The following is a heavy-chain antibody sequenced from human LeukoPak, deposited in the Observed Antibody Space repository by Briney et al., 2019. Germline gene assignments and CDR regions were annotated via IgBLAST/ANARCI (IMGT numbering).Heavy chain of an antibody. Sequence: PGGSLRLSCSASGFTFNRFYLHWVRQAPGKGLEFVSHISSNGATTYYADSVKGRFTFSRDNAENTLFLEMSSLRVEDTAVYYCVRERNNFWSGHHSIFDSWGQGTLVTVSS. CDR3: VRERNNFWSGHHSIFDS. J-gene: IGHJ4*02. V-gene: IGHV3-64D*06. CDR1: GFTFNRFY. D-gene: IGHD3-3*01. CDR2: ISSNGATT.